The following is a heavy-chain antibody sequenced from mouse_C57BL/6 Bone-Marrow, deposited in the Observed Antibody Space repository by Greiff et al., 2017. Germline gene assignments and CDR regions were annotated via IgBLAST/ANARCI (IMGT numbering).Heavy chain of an antibody. J-gene: IGHJ4*01. V-gene: IGHV1-53*01. CDR1: GYTFTSYW. D-gene: IGHD4-1*01. CDR2: INPSNGGT. Sequence: QVQLQQPGTELVKPGASVKLSCKASGYTFTSYWMHWVKQRPGQGLEWIGNINPSNGGTNYNEKFKSQATLTVDKSSSTAYMQLSSLTSEDSAVYYCASWDALYYAMDYWGQGTSVTVSS. CDR3: ASWDALYYAMDY.